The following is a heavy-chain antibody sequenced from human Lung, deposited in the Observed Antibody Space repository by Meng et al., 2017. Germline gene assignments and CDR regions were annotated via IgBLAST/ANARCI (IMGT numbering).Heavy chain of an antibody. D-gene: IGHD1-14*01. V-gene: IGHV1-69*13. CDR2: LIAVFDKT. CDR1: GGPLSTHT. Sequence: QVQLVQSGAEVKKPGSSVNVACKTSGGPLSTHTFSWVRQAPGHGLEWMGGLIAVFDKTKASPRFQDRVTFTADESTSTAYMELGSLTFDDTAVYFCARGRRNEPLFDYWGQGTLVTVSS. CDR3: ARGRRNEPLFDY. J-gene: IGHJ4*02.